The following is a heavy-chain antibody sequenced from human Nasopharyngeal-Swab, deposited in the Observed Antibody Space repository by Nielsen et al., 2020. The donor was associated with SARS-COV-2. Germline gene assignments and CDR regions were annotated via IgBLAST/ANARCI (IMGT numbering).Heavy chain of an antibody. Sequence: SETLSLTCTVSGGSISSGAYYWSWIRQPPGKGLEWIGYIYYRGTTYYNPSLRSRVIISVDTSKNQFSLKLSSVTAADTAVYYCARAKIKRSSSSGWFDPWGQGTLVTVSS. CDR1: GGSISSGAYY. V-gene: IGHV4-31*03. D-gene: IGHD6-6*01. J-gene: IGHJ5*02. CDR2: IYYRGTT. CDR3: ARAKIKRSSSSGWFDP.